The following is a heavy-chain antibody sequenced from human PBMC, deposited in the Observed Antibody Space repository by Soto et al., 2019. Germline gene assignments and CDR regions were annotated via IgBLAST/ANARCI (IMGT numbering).Heavy chain of an antibody. CDR1: GFTFSSYS. J-gene: IGHJ6*02. D-gene: IGHD3-9*01. CDR3: ARDHGTYYDILTGSSGDYYYGMDV. CDR2: ISSSSSYI. Sequence: GVLRLSCAASGFTFSSYSMNWVRQAPGKGLEWVSSISSSSSYIYYADSVKGRFTISRDNAKNSLYLQMNGLRAEDTAVYYCARDHGTYYDILTGSSGDYYYGMDVWGQGTTVTVSS. V-gene: IGHV3-21*01.